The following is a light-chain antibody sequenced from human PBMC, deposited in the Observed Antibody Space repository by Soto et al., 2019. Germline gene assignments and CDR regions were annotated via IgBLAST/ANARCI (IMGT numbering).Light chain of an antibody. CDR3: CSFAGGAAVV. J-gene: IGLJ2*01. Sequence: QSVLTQPASVSASPGQSITISCTGTSSNVGTYDLVSWYQHHPDKAPKLIIYEGTKRPSGISSRFSGSKSGNTASLTISGLQAEDDADYYCCSFAGGAAVVFGGGTKVTVL. CDR2: EGT. CDR1: SSNVGTYDL. V-gene: IGLV2-23*01.